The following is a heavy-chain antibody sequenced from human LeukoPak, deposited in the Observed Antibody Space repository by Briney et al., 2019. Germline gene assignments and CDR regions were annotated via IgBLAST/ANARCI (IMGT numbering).Heavy chain of an antibody. V-gene: IGHV1-2*02. CDR1: GYTFTSYD. Sequence: ASVKVSCKASGYTFTSYDINWVRQATGQGLEWMGWMNPNSGGTNYAQKFQGRVTMTRDTSISTAYMELSRLRSDDTAVYYCARDQDYYDSSGYCDYWGQGTLVTVSS. CDR2: MNPNSGGT. CDR3: ARDQDYYDSSGYCDY. D-gene: IGHD3-22*01. J-gene: IGHJ4*02.